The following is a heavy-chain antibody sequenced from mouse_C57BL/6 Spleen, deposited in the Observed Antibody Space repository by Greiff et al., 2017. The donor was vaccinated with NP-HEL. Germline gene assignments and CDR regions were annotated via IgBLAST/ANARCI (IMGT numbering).Heavy chain of an antibody. J-gene: IGHJ4*01. CDR1: GFSLTSYA. V-gene: IGHV2-9-1*01. D-gene: IGHD1-1*01. Sequence: VKVVESGPGLVAPSQSLSITCTVSGFSLTSYAISWVRQPPGKGLEWLGVIWTGGGTNYNSALKSRLSISKDNSKSQVFLKMNSLQTDDTARYYCARNVYYYGSSPYYAMDYWGQGTSVTVSS. CDR2: IWTGGGT. CDR3: ARNVYYYGSSPYYAMDY.